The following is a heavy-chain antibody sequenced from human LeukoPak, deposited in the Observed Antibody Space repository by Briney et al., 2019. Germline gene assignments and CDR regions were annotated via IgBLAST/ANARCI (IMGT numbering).Heavy chain of an antibody. D-gene: IGHD1-14*01. CDR3: ARVGRTRKLFDY. V-gene: IGHV1-2*06. CDR2: INPNSGGT. Sequence: ASVKVSCKASGYTFTGYYMHWVRQAPGQGLEWMGRINPNSGGTNYAQKFQGRVTMTGDTSISTAYMELSRLRSDDTAVYYCARVGRTRKLFDYWGQGTLVTVSS. CDR1: GYTFTGYY. J-gene: IGHJ4*02.